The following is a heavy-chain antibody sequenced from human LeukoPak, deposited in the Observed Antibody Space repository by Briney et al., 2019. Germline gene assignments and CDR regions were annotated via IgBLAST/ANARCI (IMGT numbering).Heavy chain of an antibody. Sequence: PSETLSLTCTVSGGSISSYYWSWIRQPPGKGLEWIGYIYYSGSTNYYPSLKSRGTMSVSTSNNQFPLKLSSVTAADTAVYYCARGSLSYYYDSSGFPITFDIWGQGTMVTVSS. CDR2: IYYSGST. CDR3: ARGSLSYYYDSSGFPITFDI. J-gene: IGHJ3*02. D-gene: IGHD3-22*01. V-gene: IGHV4-59*01. CDR1: GGSISSYY.